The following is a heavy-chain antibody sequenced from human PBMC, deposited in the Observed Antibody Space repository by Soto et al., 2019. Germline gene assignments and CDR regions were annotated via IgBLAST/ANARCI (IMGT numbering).Heavy chain of an antibody. Sequence: SETLSLTCAVSGGSISSTNWWSWVRQPPGKGLEWNGEIYHSGSTNYNPSLKSRITISVDKSKNQFSLRLSSVTAADTAVYYCASGTSSTVQDAFDIWGQGTMVTVSS. CDR2: IYHSGST. CDR1: GGSISSTNW. CDR3: ASGTSSTVQDAFDI. V-gene: IGHV4-4*02. J-gene: IGHJ3*02. D-gene: IGHD4-17*01.